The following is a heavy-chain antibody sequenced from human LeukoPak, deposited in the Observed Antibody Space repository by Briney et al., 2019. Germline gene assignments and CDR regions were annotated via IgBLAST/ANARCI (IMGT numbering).Heavy chain of an antibody. CDR1: GGTFSSYA. CDR3: ATFSPGVVVDTYYLDY. CDR2: IIPILGIA. J-gene: IGHJ4*02. V-gene: IGHV1-69*04. D-gene: IGHD2-15*01. Sequence: ASVKVSCKASGGTFSSYAISWVRQAPGQGLEWMGRIIPILGIANYAQKFQGRVTITADKSTSTAYMELSSLRSEDTAVYYCATFSPGVVVDTYYLDYWGQGTLVTVSS.